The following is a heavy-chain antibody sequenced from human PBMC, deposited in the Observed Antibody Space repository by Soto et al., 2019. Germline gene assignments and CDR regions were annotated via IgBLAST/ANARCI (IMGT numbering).Heavy chain of an antibody. D-gene: IGHD6-19*01. V-gene: IGHV3-30*18. J-gene: IGHJ4*02. Sequence: QVQLVESGGGVVQPGTSLRLSCAASGFAFSTYGMHWVRQAPGKGLEWLSLISYDGSNKYYADSVTGRFTISRDNSKNTLYLQMNSLGAEDTAVYYWAKGSKGVGVAVAGTHCWGQGTLVTVSS. CDR1: GFAFSTYG. CDR2: ISYDGSNK. CDR3: AKGSKGVGVAVAGTHC.